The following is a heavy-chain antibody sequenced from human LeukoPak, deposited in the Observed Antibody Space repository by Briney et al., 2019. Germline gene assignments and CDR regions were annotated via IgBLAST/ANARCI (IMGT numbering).Heavy chain of an antibody. CDR2: IGGSGGST. CDR1: GVTLSSYA. Sequence: GGSLRLSCAASGVTLSSYAMGWVRQAPGKGLEWVSTIGGSGGSTYYADSVKGRFTISRDNSKNTLYLQMNSLRAEDTAVYYCAKDMRLWFGGLPDFDIWGQGTMVTVSS. V-gene: IGHV3-23*01. CDR3: AKDMRLWFGGLPDFDI. D-gene: IGHD3-10*01. J-gene: IGHJ3*02.